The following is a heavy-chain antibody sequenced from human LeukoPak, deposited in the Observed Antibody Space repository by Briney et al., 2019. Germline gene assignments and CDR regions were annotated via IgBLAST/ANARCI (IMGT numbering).Heavy chain of an antibody. CDR3: ARGPYYDFWSGYTYPFDY. Sequence: SVKVSCKASGGTFSSYAISWVRQAPGQGLEWMGGIIPIFGTANYAQKFQGRVTITADESTSTAYMELSSLRSEDTAVYYCARGPYYDFWSGYTYPFDYWGQGTLVTVSS. J-gene: IGHJ4*02. CDR2: IIPIFGTA. D-gene: IGHD3-3*01. CDR1: GGTFSSYA. V-gene: IGHV1-69*13.